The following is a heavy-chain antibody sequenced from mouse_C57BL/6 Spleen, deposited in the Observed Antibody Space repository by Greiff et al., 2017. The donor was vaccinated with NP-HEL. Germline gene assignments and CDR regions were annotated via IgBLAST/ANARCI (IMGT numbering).Heavy chain of an antibody. CDR2: INPNNGGT. CDR3: ARSHYYGSSYSFAY. V-gene: IGHV1-26*01. D-gene: IGHD1-1*01. CDR1: GYTFTDYY. Sequence: EVQLQQSGPELVKPGASVKISCKASGYTFTDYYMNWVKQSHGKSLEWIGDINPNNGGTSYNQKFKGKATLTVDKSSSTAYMELRSLTSEDSAVYYCARSHYYGSSYSFAYWGQGTLVTVSA. J-gene: IGHJ3*01.